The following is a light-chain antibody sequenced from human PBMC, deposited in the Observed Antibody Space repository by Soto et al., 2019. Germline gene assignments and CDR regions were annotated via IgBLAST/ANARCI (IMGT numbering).Light chain of an antibody. CDR1: QSVSNY. CDR3: QQRSKFLWT. V-gene: IGKV3-11*01. J-gene: IGKJ1*01. Sequence: EIVLTQSPATLSLSPGERATLSCRASQSVSNYFAWYQQKPGQAPRLLMYDTSNRAPGIPARFSGSGSGTDFTLTINSLEPEDFAVYFCQQRSKFLWTFGQGTKVEI. CDR2: DTS.